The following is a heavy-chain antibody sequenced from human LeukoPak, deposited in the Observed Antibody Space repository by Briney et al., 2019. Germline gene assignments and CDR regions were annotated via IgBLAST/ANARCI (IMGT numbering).Heavy chain of an antibody. D-gene: IGHD5-18*01. V-gene: IGHV3-33*01. CDR1: GFTFSSYG. J-gene: IGHJ4*02. CDR2: IWYDGSNK. Sequence: GRSLRLSCAASGFTFSSYGMHWVRKAPGKGLGWVAGIWYDGSNKYYVDSVKGRFTISRDNSKNMLYLQMSSLRAEDTAVYYCAREMWDSYGYVDYWGQGTLVTVSS. CDR3: AREMWDSYGYVDY.